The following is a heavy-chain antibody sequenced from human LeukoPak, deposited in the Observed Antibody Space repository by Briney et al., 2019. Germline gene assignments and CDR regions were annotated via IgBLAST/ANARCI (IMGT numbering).Heavy chain of an antibody. Sequence: GASVKVSCKASGYTFSGYYLHWVRQAPGQGLEWMGRIIPIFGTANYAQKFQGRVTITTDESTSTAYMELSSLRSEDTAVYYCARGLLADPIRFDPWGQGTLVTVSS. CDR3: ARGLLADPIRFDP. J-gene: IGHJ5*02. V-gene: IGHV1-69*05. CDR1: GYTFSGYY. CDR2: IIPIFGTA. D-gene: IGHD3-3*01.